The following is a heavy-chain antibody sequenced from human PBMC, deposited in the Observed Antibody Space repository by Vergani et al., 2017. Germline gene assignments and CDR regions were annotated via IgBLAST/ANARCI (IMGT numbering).Heavy chain of an antibody. D-gene: IGHD2-15*01. CDR3: ASLGYCSGGSCLGPGIDY. Sequence: QVQLVQSGAEVKKPGASVKVSCKASGYTFTSYYMHWVRQAPGQGLEWMGIINPSGGSTSYAQKFQGRVTMTRDTSTSTVYMELSSLRSEDTAGYYCASLGYCSGGSCLGPGIDYWGQGTLVTVSA. CDR2: INPSGGST. J-gene: IGHJ4*02. CDR1: GYTFTSYY. V-gene: IGHV1-46*03.